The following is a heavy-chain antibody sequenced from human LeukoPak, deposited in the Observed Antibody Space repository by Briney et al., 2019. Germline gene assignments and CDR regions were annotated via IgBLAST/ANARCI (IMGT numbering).Heavy chain of an antibody. V-gene: IGHV3-21*01. CDR2: ISSSSSYI. J-gene: IGHJ4*02. Sequence: GALRLSCAASGFTFSSYSMNWVRQAPGKGLEWVSSISSSSSYIYYADSVKGRFTISRDNTKNSLYLQMNSLRAEDTAVYYCARRLGSSGYYSANWGQGTLVTVSS. D-gene: IGHD3-22*01. CDR1: GFTFSSYS. CDR3: ARRLGSSGYYSAN.